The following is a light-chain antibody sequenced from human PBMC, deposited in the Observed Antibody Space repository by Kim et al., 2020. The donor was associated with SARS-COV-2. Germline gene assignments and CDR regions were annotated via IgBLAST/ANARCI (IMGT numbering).Light chain of an antibody. CDR2: GAS. J-gene: IGKJ2*01. CDR1: QSITSTY. Sequence: SQWERATLSCRASQSITSTYLAWYQHKPGQAPRLLIHGASNRVTGLPDRFSGSGSGTDFTLTISRLEPEDFAVYYCHQYGSSPYTFGQGTKLEI. CDR3: HQYGSSPYT. V-gene: IGKV3-20*01.